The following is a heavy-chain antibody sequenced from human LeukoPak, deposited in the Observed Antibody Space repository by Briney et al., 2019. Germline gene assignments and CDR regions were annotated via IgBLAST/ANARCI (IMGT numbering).Heavy chain of an antibody. V-gene: IGHV1-3*01. CDR1: GYTFTSYA. J-gene: IGHJ3*02. CDR3: ARDRSIAALGDAFDI. Sequence: GASVKVSCKASGYTFTSYAMHWVRQAPGQRLEWMGWINAGNGNTKYSQKFPGRVTITRDTSASTAYMELSSLRSEDTAVYYCARDRSIAALGDAFDIWGQGTMVTVSS. CDR2: INAGNGNT. D-gene: IGHD6-6*01.